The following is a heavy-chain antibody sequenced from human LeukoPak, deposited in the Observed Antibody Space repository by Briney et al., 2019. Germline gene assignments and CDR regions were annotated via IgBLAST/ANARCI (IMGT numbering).Heavy chain of an antibody. CDR1: GYTFTSYY. CDR2: INPSGGST. V-gene: IGHV1-46*01. Sequence: ASVKVSCKASGYTFTSYYMYWVRQAPGQGLEWMGIINPSGGSTSYAQKFQGRLTMTRDTSTSTVYMELSSLRSEDTAVYYCASPGDSIRRAAASNAFDIWGQGTMVTVSS. J-gene: IGHJ3*02. D-gene: IGHD3-22*01. CDR3: ASPGDSIRRAAASNAFDI.